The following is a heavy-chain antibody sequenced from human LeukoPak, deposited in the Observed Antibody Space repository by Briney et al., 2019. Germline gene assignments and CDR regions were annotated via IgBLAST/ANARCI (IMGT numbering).Heavy chain of an antibody. CDR3: ARAQGGWLQSSWFDP. CDR1: GDSISSYY. V-gene: IGHV4-59*01. Sequence: SETLSLTCTVSGDSISSYYWSWIRQPPGKGLEWIGYIYYSGSTNYNPSLKSRVTISVDTSKNQFSLKLSSVTAADTAVYYCARAQGGWLQSSWFDPWGQGTLVTVSS. J-gene: IGHJ5*02. D-gene: IGHD5-24*01. CDR2: IYYSGST.